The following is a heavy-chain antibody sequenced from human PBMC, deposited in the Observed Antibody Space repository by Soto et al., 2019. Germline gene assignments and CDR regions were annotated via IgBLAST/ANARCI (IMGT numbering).Heavy chain of an antibody. D-gene: IGHD3-3*01. V-gene: IGHV1-69*01. J-gene: IGHJ4*02. Sequence: QVQLVQSGAEVKKPGSSVKVSCQASGGTFSSYAISWVRQATGQGLEWMGGIIPIFGTANYAQKFQGRVTITADESTSTAYMELSSLRSEDTAGYYCAREGASGSHIGYWGQGTLVTVSS. CDR2: IIPIFGTA. CDR3: AREGASGSHIGY. CDR1: GGTFSSYA.